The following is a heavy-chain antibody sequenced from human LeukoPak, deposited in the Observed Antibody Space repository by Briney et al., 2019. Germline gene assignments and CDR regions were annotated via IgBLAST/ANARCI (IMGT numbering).Heavy chain of an antibody. V-gene: IGHV3-48*03. J-gene: IGHJ4*02. CDR1: GFTFSSYE. CDR3: ASIQWLADY. CDR2: ISSSGSTI. D-gene: IGHD6-19*01. Sequence: GGSLRLSCAASGFTFSSYEMNWVRQAPGKGLEWVSYISSSGSTIYYADSVKGRFTISRDNAENSLYLQMNSLRVEDTAVYYCASIQWLADYWGQGTLVTVSS.